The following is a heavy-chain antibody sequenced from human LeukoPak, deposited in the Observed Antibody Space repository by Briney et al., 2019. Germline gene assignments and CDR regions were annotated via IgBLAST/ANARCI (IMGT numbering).Heavy chain of an antibody. CDR3: ARDFGGNLFYWFDP. V-gene: IGHV4-39*07. CDR1: GGSISSYY. J-gene: IGHJ5*02. D-gene: IGHD3-10*01. Sequence: SETLSLTCTVSGGSISSYYWGWIRQPPGKGLEWIGSIYYSGSTYYNPSLKSRVTISVDTSKNQFSLKLSSVTAADTAVYYCARDFGGNLFYWFDPWGQGTLVTVSS. CDR2: IYYSGST.